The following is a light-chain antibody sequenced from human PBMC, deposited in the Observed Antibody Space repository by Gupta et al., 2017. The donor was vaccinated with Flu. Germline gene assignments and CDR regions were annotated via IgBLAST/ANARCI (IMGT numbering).Light chain of an antibody. CDR2: EVS. CDR1: HSDVGAYNL. CDR3: CSYAGSFTYV. Sequence: QSALTQPASVSGSPGQLIIISCTGTHSDVGAYNLVSWYQQHPDKAPKLIISEVSKRPAGVSDRFSGSKSGSTASLTISGLQAEDEADYFCCSYAGSFTYVSGPGTKVTVL. V-gene: IGLV2-23*02. J-gene: IGLJ1*01.